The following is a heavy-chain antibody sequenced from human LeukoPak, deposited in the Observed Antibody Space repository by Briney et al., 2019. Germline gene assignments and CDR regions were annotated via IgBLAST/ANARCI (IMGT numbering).Heavy chain of an antibody. CDR3: ATDGLAAGQGR. D-gene: IGHD6-13*01. CDR2: ISAYNGNT. Sequence: ASVKVSCKASGYTFTSYGISWVRQAPGQGLEWMGWISAYNGNTNYAQKLQGRVTMTEDTSTDTAYMELSGLRSEDTAVYYCATDGLAAGQGRWGQGTLVTVSS. J-gene: IGHJ4*02. CDR1: GYTFTSYG. V-gene: IGHV1-18*01.